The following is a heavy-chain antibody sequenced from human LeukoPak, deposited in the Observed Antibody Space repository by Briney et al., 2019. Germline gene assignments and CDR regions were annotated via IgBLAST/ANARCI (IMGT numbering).Heavy chain of an antibody. D-gene: IGHD6-19*01. J-gene: IGHJ4*02. CDR1: GFTLSSYA. CDR2: ISGSGGST. Sequence: SGGSLRLSCAASGFTLSSYAMSWVRQAPGKGLEWVSAISGSGGSTYYADSVKGRFTISRDNSKNTLYLQMNSLRAEDTAVYYCAKSKAVATDLFDYWGQGTLVTVSS. V-gene: IGHV3-23*01. CDR3: AKSKAVATDLFDY.